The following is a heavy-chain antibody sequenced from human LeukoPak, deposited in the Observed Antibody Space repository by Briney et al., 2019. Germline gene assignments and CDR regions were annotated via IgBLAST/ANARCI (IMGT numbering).Heavy chain of an antibody. Sequence: PGGSLRLSCAASGFTFSSYTMGWVRQPPGKGLEWVSDINPSGGTTYYADSVRGRFTISRDNSKNTLYLQMNSLRAEDTAVYYCAKTPLTGDCSSTSCFYYYYGMDVWGQGTTVTVSS. CDR3: AKTPLTGDCSSTSCFYYYYGMDV. CDR1: GFTFSSYT. V-gene: IGHV3-23*01. D-gene: IGHD2-2*01. CDR2: INPSGGTT. J-gene: IGHJ6*02.